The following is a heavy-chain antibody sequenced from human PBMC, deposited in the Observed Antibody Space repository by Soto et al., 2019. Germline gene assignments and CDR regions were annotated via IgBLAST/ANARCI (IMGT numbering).Heavy chain of an antibody. CDR3: ARDLGVVAASYYYYGMDV. CDR2: IYYSGST. V-gene: IGHV4-59*01. Sequence: PSETLSLTCTVSGGSISSYYWSWIRQPPGKGLEWIGYIYYSGSTNYNPSLKSRVTISVDTSKNQFSLKLSSVTAADTAVYYCARDLGVVAASYYYYGMDVWGQGTMVTVSS. J-gene: IGHJ6*02. D-gene: IGHD2-15*01. CDR1: GGSISSYY.